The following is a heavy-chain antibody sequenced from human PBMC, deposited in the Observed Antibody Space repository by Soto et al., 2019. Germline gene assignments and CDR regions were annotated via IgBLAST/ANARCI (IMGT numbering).Heavy chain of an antibody. D-gene: IGHD2-2*01. V-gene: IGHV3-30*18. CDR1: GFTFRNYA. Sequence: GGSLRLSCAASGFTFRNYAMHWVRQAPGKGLEWVAVISYDGSNKYYADSVKGRFTISRDNSKNTLYLQMNSLRAEDTAVYYGAKDLCSSSSCYYNYGRDVWGQGTTVTVSS. J-gene: IGHJ6*02. CDR2: ISYDGSNK. CDR3: AKDLCSSSSCYYNYGRDV.